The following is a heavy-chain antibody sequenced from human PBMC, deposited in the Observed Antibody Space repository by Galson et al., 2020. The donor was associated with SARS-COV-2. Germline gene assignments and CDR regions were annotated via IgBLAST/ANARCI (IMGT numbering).Heavy chain of an antibody. CDR3: ASGGGSRGWFDP. V-gene: IGHV4-30-2*01. D-gene: IGHD2-15*01. CDR1: GGSISSGGYS. CDR2: IYHSGST. J-gene: IGHJ5*02. Sequence: SETLSLTCAVSGGSISSGGYSWSWIRQPPGQGLEWIGYIYHSGSTYYNPSLKSRVTISVDRSKNQFSLKLSSVTAADTAVYYCASGGGSRGWFDPWGQGTLVTVSS.